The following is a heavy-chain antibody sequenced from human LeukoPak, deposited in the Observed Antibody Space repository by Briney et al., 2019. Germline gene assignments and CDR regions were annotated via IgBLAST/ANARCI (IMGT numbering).Heavy chain of an antibody. CDR3: ARQLVWGIIPYYFDS. J-gene: IGHJ4*02. CDR2: IYPGDSDT. Sequence: GESLKISCKGSGYSFASSWIGWVRQMPGKGLEWMGIIYPGDSDTTYSPSFQGQVTISADKSIDTAYLQWRSLKASDTAMHYCARQLVWGIIPYYFDSWGQGTLVTVSS. V-gene: IGHV5-51*01. D-gene: IGHD3-10*01. CDR1: GYSFASSW.